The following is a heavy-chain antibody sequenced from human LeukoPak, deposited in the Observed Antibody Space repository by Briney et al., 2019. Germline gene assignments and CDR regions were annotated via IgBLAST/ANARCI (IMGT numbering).Heavy chain of an antibody. CDR2: ISGVYDNI. Sequence: GGSLRLSCAASGFTFSEYYMTWIRQAPGKGLEWVSYISGVYDNIFYGNSVKGRFTISRDNAKKSVYLQMNSLRAEDTAVYYCAKGICGGDCYSSWGQGTLVTVSS. J-gene: IGHJ4*02. V-gene: IGHV3-11*01. CDR1: GFTFSEYY. D-gene: IGHD2-21*02. CDR3: AKGICGGDCYSS.